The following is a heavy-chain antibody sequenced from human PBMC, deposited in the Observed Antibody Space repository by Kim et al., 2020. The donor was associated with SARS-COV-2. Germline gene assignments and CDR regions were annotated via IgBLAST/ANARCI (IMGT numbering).Heavy chain of an antibody. CDR3: ARDRMAALDY. Sequence: WSEYAVSVKSRITINADTSKNQFYLQLNSVTPEDTAVYYCARDRMAALDYWGQGTLVTVSS. J-gene: IGHJ4*02. V-gene: IGHV6-1*01. CDR2: WS. D-gene: IGHD6-19*01.